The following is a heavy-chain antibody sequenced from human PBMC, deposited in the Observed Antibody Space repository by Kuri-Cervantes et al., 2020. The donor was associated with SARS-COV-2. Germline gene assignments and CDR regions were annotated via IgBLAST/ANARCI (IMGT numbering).Heavy chain of an antibody. D-gene: IGHD3-10*01. Sequence: SVKVSCKASGYTFTDYYIHWVRQAPGQGLEWMGRIIPILGIANYAQKFQGRVTITADKSTSTAYMELSSLRSEDTAVYYCARDPGIRALYGMDVWGQGTTVTVSS. V-gene: IGHV1-69*04. CDR3: ARDPGIRALYGMDV. J-gene: IGHJ6*02. CDR2: IIPILGIA. CDR1: GYTFTDYY.